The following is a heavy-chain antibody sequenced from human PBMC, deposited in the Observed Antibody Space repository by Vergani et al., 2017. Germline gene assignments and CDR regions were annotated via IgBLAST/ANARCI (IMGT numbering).Heavy chain of an antibody. D-gene: IGHD2-15*01. V-gene: IGHV3-30*02. J-gene: IGHJ4*02. CDR1: GFTFIRYC. CDR2: VLFDGSNE. CDR3: ARDLAYCHEGSCAL. Sequence: QVQLVQSVGGVVQPGGSLRLSCVASGFTFIRYCMQWVRQAPGKGLEWVAYVLFDGSNEYYADSVKGRFIVSRDNSNDALYLQMNSLRTDDTAVYYCARDLAYCHEGSCALWGQGSVVTVSS.